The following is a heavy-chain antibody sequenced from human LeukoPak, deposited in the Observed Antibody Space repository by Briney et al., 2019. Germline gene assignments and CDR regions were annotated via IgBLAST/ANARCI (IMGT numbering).Heavy chain of an antibody. J-gene: IGHJ4*02. Sequence: GASVKVSCKASGYTFTGYYMHWVRQAPGQGLEWMGWINPNSGGTNYAQKFQGRVTMTRDTSISTAYMELSRLRSDDTAVYYCARVKQWPDRGFDYWGQGTLVTVSS. D-gene: IGHD6-19*01. CDR2: INPNSGGT. V-gene: IGHV1-2*02. CDR3: ARVKQWPDRGFDY. CDR1: GYTFTGYY.